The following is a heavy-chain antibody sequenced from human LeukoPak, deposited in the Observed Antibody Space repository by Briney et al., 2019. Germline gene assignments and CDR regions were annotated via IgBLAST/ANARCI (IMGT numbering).Heavy chain of an antibody. CDR2: IKQDESDK. Sequence: GGSLRLSCAASGFTFSNYWTSWVRQAPGKGLEWVASIKQDESDKYYVGSVKGRFTISRDNAKKSLCLQMNSLRAEDTAVYYCARAHVLRSSSRSFQHWGQGTLVSVAS. J-gene: IGHJ1*01. CDR3: ARAHVLRSSSRSFQH. D-gene: IGHD6-13*01. V-gene: IGHV3-7*05. CDR1: GFTFSNYW.